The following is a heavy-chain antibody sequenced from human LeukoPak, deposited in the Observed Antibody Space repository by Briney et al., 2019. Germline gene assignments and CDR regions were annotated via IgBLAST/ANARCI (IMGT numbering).Heavy chain of an antibody. Sequence: SETLSLTCTVSGGSISSSSYYWGWIRQPPGKGLEWIGYIYYSGSTNYNPSLKSRVTISVDTSKNQFSLKLSSVTAADTAVYYCARTVDTAMVHFDYWGQGTLVTVSS. J-gene: IGHJ4*02. D-gene: IGHD5-18*01. CDR2: IYYSGST. CDR1: GGSISSSSYY. V-gene: IGHV4-61*05. CDR3: ARTVDTAMVHFDY.